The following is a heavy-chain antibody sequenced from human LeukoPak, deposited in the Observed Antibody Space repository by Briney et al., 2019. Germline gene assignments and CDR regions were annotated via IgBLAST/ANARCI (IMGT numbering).Heavy chain of an antibody. CDR2: ISGSGGST. D-gene: IGHD2-8*01. CDR1: GFTFSSYA. Sequence: PGGSLRLSCAASGFTFSSYAVSWVRQAPGKGLEWVSAISGSGGSTYYADSVKGRFTISRDNSKNTLYLQMNSLRAEDTAVYYCAKDAVKSCTNGVCFTNWFDPWGQGTLVTVSS. CDR3: AKDAVKSCTNGVCFTNWFDP. V-gene: IGHV3-23*01. J-gene: IGHJ5*02.